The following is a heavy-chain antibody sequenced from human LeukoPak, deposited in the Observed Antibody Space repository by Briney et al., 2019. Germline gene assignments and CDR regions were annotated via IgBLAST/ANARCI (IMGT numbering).Heavy chain of an antibody. V-gene: IGHV3-30*18. D-gene: IGHD1-14*01. J-gene: IGHJ6*02. CDR2: ISYDGSNE. CDR1: GFTFSSYG. Sequence: GGSLRLSCAASGFTFSSYGMHWVRQAPGKGLEWVALISYDGSNEYYADSVKGRFTISRDSSKNTLYLQMNSLRAEDTAVYYCAKVSGGGLYYDGMDVWGQGTTVTVSS. CDR3: AKVSGGGLYYDGMDV.